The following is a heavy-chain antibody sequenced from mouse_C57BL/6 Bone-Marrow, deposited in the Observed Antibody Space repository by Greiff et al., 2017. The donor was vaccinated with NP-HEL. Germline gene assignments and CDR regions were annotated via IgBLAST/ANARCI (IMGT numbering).Heavy chain of an antibody. CDR3: ARDYYGSKDY. V-gene: IGHV5-16*01. CDR1: GFTFSDYY. Sequence: EVKLMESEGGLVQPGSSMKLSCTASGFTFSDYYMAWVRQFPEKGLEWVANINYDGSSTYYLDSLKSRFIISRDNAKNILYLQMSSLKSEDTATYYCARDYYGSKDYWGQGTTLTVSS. J-gene: IGHJ2*01. CDR2: INYDGSST. D-gene: IGHD1-1*01.